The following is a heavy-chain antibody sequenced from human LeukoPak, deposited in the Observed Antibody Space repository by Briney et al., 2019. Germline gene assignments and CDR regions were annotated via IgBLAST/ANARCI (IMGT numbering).Heavy chain of an antibody. CDR1: GGSISSYY. V-gene: IGHV4-59*12. Sequence: PSETLSLTCTVSGGSISSYYWSWIRQPPGKGLEWIGDIYYSGSTDYNPSLKSRVTISVDTSKNQFSLKLSSVTAADTAVYYCAREVGSSGYYYFDYWGQGTLVTVSS. CDR3: AREVGSSGYYYFDY. D-gene: IGHD3-22*01. J-gene: IGHJ4*02. CDR2: IYYSGST.